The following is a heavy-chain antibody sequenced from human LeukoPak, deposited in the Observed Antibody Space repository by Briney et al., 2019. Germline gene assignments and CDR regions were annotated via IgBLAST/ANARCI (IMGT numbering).Heavy chain of an antibody. D-gene: IGHD3-22*01. Sequence: GGSLRLSCAASGFTTGGFAMTWVRQAPGKGLEWVPSIGSDYKTHYSESVKGRFAISRDNSQSTVFLQMNSLRAEDTAVYYCAKELDSSGYFDYWGQGTLVTVSS. CDR3: AKELDSSGYFDY. J-gene: IGHJ4*02. CDR1: GFTTGGFA. V-gene: IGHV3-23*01. CDR2: IGSDYKT.